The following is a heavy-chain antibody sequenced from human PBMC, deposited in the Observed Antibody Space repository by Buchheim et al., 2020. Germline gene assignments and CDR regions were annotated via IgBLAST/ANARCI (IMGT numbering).Heavy chain of an antibody. Sequence: QVQLQQSGPGLVKPSGTLSLTCTVSGDSISSDNWWSWVRQSPEKGLEWIGDVHHSGRTNSNPSLKSRVTISVDTSKNQFSLKLSSVTAADTAVFYCARTNQLLGLNSYYYGWFDPWGQGTL. CDR3: ARTNQLLGLNSYYYGWFDP. CDR1: GDSISSDNW. CDR2: VHHSGRT. V-gene: IGHV4-4*02. D-gene: IGHD3-10*01. J-gene: IGHJ5*02.